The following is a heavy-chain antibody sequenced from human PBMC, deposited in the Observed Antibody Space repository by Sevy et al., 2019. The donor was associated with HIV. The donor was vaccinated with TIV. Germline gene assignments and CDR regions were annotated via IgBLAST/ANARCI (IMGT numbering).Heavy chain of an antibody. D-gene: IGHD3-10*01. CDR3: ARVAAWFGVKSH. CDR1: GYTFTGYY. V-gene: IGHV1-2*02. CDR2: INPNSGGT. J-gene: IGHJ4*02. Sequence: ASVKVSCKASGYTFTGYYMHWVRQAPGQGLEWMGWINPNSGGTNYAQKFQGRVTMTRDTSISTAYMGLGRLRSDDTAVYYCARVAAWFGVKSHWGQGTLVTVSS.